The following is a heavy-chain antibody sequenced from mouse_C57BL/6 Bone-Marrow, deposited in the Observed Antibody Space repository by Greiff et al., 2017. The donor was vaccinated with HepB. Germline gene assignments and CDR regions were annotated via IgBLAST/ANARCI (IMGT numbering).Heavy chain of an antibody. J-gene: IGHJ2*01. V-gene: IGHV1-59*01. D-gene: IGHD1-1*01. CDR2: IDPSDSYT. CDR3: ARGDYYYFDY. Sequence: VQLQQPGAELVRPGTSVKLSCKASGYTFTSYWMHWVKQRPGQGLEWIGVIDPSDSYTNYNQKFKGKATLTVDTSSSTAYMQLSSLTSEDSAVYYCARGDYYYFDYWGQGTTLTVSS. CDR1: GYTFTSYW.